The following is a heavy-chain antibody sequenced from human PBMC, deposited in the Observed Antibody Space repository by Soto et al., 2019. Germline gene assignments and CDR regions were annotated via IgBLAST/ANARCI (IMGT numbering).Heavy chain of an antibody. J-gene: IGHJ4*02. CDR2: IYYSGST. D-gene: IGHD2-21*02. Sequence: SETLSLTCTVSGGSISSGDYYWSWIRQPPGKGLEWIGYIYYSGSTYYNPSLKSRVTISVDTSENQFSLKLSSVTAADTAVYYCASGGDDPTNFDYWGQGTLVTVSS. CDR1: GGSISSGDYY. V-gene: IGHV4-30-4*01. CDR3: ASGGDDPTNFDY.